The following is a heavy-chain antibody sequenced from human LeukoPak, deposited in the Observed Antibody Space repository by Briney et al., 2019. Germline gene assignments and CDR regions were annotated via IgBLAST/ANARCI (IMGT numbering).Heavy chain of an antibody. Sequence: GGSLRLSCAASGFTFSSYAMSWVRQAPGKGLEWVSAISGSGGSTYYADSVKGRFTISRDNSKNTLYLQMNSLKTEDTAVYYCTTTSHPDSAMDYYFDYWGQGTLVTVSS. CDR3: TTTSHPDSAMDYYFDY. J-gene: IGHJ4*02. D-gene: IGHD5-18*01. V-gene: IGHV3-23*01. CDR2: ISGSGGST. CDR1: GFTFSSYA.